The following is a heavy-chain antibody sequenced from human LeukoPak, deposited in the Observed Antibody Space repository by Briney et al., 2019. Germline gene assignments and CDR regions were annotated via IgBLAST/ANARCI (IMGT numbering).Heavy chain of an antibody. CDR1: GFTFSSYA. D-gene: IGHD4-23*01. V-gene: IGHV3-23*01. CDR3: AKDYDYGGVNWFDP. Sequence: GSLRLSCAASGFTFSSYAMSWVRQAPGKGLEWVSGIGGSGGSTYYADSVKGRFTISRDNSKNTLYLQMNSLRAEDTAGYYCAKDYDYGGVNWFDPWGQGTLVIVSS. CDR2: IGGSGGST. J-gene: IGHJ5*02.